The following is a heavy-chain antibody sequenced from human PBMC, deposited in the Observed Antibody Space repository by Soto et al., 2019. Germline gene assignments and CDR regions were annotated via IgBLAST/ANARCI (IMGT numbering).Heavy chain of an antibody. D-gene: IGHD2-15*01. CDR3: ANLGYSRESSVDP. CDR1: GGTFSSYA. CDR2: IIPIFGTA. J-gene: IGHJ5*02. V-gene: IGHV1-69*06. Sequence: VASVKVSCKASGGTFSSYAISWVRQAPGQGLEWMGGIIPIFGTANYAQKFQGRVTITADKSTSTAYMELSSLRSEDTAVYYCANLGYSRESSVDPWGQGTLVTVSS.